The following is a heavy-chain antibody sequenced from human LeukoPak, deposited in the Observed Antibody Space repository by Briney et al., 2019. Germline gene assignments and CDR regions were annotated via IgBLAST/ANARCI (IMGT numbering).Heavy chain of an antibody. CDR1: GYSFTSYW. J-gene: IGHJ4*02. Sequence: PGESLKISCKGSGYSFTSYWIGWVRQMPGKGLEWMGIIYPGDSDTRYSPSFQGQVTISADKSISTAYPQWSSLKASDTAMYYCARITMVRGVPQPLDYWGQGTLVTVSS. CDR3: ARITMVRGVPQPLDY. V-gene: IGHV5-51*01. CDR2: IYPGDSDT. D-gene: IGHD3-10*01.